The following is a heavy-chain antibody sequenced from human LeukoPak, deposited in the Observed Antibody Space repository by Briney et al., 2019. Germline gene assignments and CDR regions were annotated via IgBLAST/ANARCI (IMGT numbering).Heavy chain of an antibody. Sequence: ASVKVSCKAFGYTFTSNYMHWVRQAPGQGPEWMGVISPSGGSTTYAQKFQGRVTLTRDMSTSTDYLELSSLRSEDTAVYYCARDYGDYAADYWGQGTLVTVSS. CDR2: ISPSGGST. J-gene: IGHJ4*02. CDR1: GYTFTSNY. CDR3: ARDYGDYAADY. D-gene: IGHD4-17*01. V-gene: IGHV1-46*01.